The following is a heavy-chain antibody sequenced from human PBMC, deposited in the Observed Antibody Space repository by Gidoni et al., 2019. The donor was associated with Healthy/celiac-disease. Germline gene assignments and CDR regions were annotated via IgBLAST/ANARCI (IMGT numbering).Heavy chain of an antibody. Sequence: QVQLVQSGAEVKTPGSSVKVSCMASGGTFSSYTITWVRQSPGQGLELMGRFIPILSIANSAQKFQGRVTITADKSTSTAYMDLSSLRSEDTAVYYCARGHILAGGIPYWFDPWGQGTLVTVSS. J-gene: IGHJ5*02. V-gene: IGHV1-69*02. CDR3: ARGHILAGGIPYWFDP. D-gene: IGHD3-9*01. CDR2: FIPILSIA. CDR1: GGTFSSYT.